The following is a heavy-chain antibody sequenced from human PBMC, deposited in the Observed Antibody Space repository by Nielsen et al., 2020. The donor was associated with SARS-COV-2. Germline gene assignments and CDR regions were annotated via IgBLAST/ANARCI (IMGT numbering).Heavy chain of an antibody. V-gene: IGHV4-39*01. CDR2: IYYSGAT. CDR3: ARGQWVVDS. Sequence: SETLSLTCSVSGGSVTTTSHYWGWLRQSPGKGPEWIGSIYYSGATYYNPSLESRVTISKEKSENQLSLRLSSVTAADTAVYYCARGQWVVDSWGQGTLVIVSS. D-gene: IGHD6-19*01. CDR1: GGSVTTTSHY. J-gene: IGHJ5*01.